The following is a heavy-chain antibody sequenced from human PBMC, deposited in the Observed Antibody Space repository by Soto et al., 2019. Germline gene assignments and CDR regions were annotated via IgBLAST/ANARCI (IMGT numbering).Heavy chain of an antibody. V-gene: IGHV3-30*18. Sequence: PGGSLRLSCAASGFTFSSYGMHWVRQAPGKGLEWVAVISYDGSNKYYADSVKGRFTISRGNSKNTLYLQMNSLRAEDTAVYYCAKDQKGGAARLFDYWGQGTLVTVSS. CDR3: AKDQKGGAARLFDY. D-gene: IGHD6-6*01. CDR1: GFTFSSYG. J-gene: IGHJ4*02. CDR2: ISYDGSNK.